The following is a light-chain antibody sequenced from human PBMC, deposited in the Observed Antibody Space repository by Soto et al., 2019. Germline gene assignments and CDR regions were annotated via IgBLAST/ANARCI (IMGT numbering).Light chain of an antibody. CDR1: LSLSSSY. Sequence: EIVLTQSPGNLSMSPGERATLSCRASLSLSSSYIAWYQQKPGQAPRLLIYGASSRATGIPDRFSGSGSGTEFTLTIGSLQSEDFAIYYCQQCGSSPWTFGQGSKV. CDR2: GAS. J-gene: IGKJ1*01. CDR3: QQCGSSPWT. V-gene: IGKV3-20*01.